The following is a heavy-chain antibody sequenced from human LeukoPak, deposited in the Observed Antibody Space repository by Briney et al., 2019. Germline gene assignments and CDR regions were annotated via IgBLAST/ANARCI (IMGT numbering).Heavy chain of an antibody. CDR1: GFTVSSNY. CDR3: ARDPGLLWFGELFAPASE. J-gene: IGHJ4*02. Sequence: GGSLRLSCAASGFTVSSNYMSWVRQAPGKGLEWVAVIWYDGSNKYYADSVKGRFTISRDNSKNTLYLQMNSLRAEDTAVYYCARDPGLLWFGELFAPASEWGQGTLVTVSS. CDR2: IWYDGSNK. V-gene: IGHV3-33*08. D-gene: IGHD3-10*01.